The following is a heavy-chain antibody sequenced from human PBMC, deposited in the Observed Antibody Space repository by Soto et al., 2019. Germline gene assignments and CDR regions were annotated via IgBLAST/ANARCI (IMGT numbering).Heavy chain of an antibody. CDR3: AFGNLSYYFDY. Sequence: LRLSCAASGFTFSGFGMHWVRQAPGKGLEWVAIIWYDGSDKYYADSVKGRFTISRDNSKNTLYLQMNSLRAEDTAVYHCAFGNLSYYFDYWGQGTPVTVS. J-gene: IGHJ4*02. D-gene: IGHD3-16*01. CDR2: IWYDGSDK. CDR1: GFTFSGFG. V-gene: IGHV3-33*01.